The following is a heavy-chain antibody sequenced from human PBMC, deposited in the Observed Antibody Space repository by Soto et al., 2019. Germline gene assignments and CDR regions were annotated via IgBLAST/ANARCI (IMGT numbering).Heavy chain of an antibody. J-gene: IGHJ4*02. V-gene: IGHV3-30*03. D-gene: IGHD5-12*01. CDR2: ISYDGSNK. Sequence: LRLSCAASGFTFSSYGMHWVRQAPGKGLEWVAVISYDGSNKYYADSVKGRFTISRDNSKNTLYLQMNSLRAEDTAVYYCASLGRGYSGYDFDYWGQGTLVTVSS. CDR3: ASLGRGYSGYDFDY. CDR1: GFTFSSYG.